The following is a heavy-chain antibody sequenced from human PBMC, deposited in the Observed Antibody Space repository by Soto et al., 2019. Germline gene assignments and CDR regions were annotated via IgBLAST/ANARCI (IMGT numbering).Heavy chain of an antibody. V-gene: IGHV1-46*01. CDR1: GYTFTNYY. J-gene: IGHJ6*02. CDR2: MSPAHGSV. Sequence: QVQLVQSAAEMKKPGASVKVSCEASGYTFTNYYMHWVRQAPGQGLEWMGIMSPAHGSVSYAEKFEGRVTMTRDTSTNTVYLYISSLRSDDTAVYYCAGGGFCDGLSCHSRMQYYGMDVWGQGTTVTVSS. CDR3: AGGGFCDGLSCHSRMQYYGMDV. D-gene: IGHD2-2*01.